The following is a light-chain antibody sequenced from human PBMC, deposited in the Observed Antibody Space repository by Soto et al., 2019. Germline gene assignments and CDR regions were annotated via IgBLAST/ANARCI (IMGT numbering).Light chain of an antibody. J-gene: IGKJ3*01. V-gene: IGKV3-11*01. Sequence: EIVMTQSPATLSLSPGERATLSCRASQTIDNTLAWYQRKPGQAPRLLIYGASTRATGIPARFTGSGSGTDFTLTISSLEPEDFAVYYCQQRSNWPTFGPGTKVDN. CDR3: QQRSNWPT. CDR2: GAS. CDR1: QTIDNT.